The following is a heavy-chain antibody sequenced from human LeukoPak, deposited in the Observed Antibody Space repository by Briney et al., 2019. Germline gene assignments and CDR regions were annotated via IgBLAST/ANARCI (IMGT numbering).Heavy chain of an antibody. Sequence: ASVKVSCKASGYTFTGYYMHWVRQAPGQGLEWMGWINPNSGGTNYAQKFQGRVTMTRDTSISTAYMELSRLRSDDTAVYYCARDTGYSSSWPLDYWGQGTLVTVSS. D-gene: IGHD6-13*01. V-gene: IGHV1-2*02. CDR1: GYTFTGYY. CDR2: INPNSGGT. J-gene: IGHJ4*02. CDR3: ARDTGYSSSWPLDY.